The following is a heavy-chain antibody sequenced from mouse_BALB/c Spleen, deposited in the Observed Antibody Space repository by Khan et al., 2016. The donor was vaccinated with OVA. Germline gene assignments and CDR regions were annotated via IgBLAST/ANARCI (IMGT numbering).Heavy chain of an antibody. CDR2: INPYNDGT. J-gene: IGHJ3*01. D-gene: IGHD1-1*01. Sequence: EVQLQESGPELVKPGASVKMSCKASGYSFTNYIIHWVKQKPGQGLEWIGYINPYNDGTKYNEKFKGKATLTSDKSSSTAYMELSGLTSEDSAVYCCARDYGRSFWFACWVQGTLVTVSA. CDR1: GYSFTNYI. CDR3: ARDYGRSFWFAC. V-gene: IGHV1S136*01.